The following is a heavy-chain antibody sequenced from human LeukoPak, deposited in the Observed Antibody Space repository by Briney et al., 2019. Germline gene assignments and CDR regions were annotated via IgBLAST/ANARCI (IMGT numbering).Heavy chain of an antibody. CDR1: GFTFSSSA. CDR3: ARDRDSSGWYEGFDY. V-gene: IGHV3-30-3*01. CDR2: ISYDGSNK. D-gene: IGHD6-19*01. J-gene: IGHJ4*02. Sequence: GGSLRLSCAASGFTFSSSAMHWVRQAPDKGLEWVAVISYDGSNKYYADSVKGRFTISRDDSKNTLYLQMNSLRADDTAVYYCARDRDSSGWYEGFDYWGQGTLVTVSS.